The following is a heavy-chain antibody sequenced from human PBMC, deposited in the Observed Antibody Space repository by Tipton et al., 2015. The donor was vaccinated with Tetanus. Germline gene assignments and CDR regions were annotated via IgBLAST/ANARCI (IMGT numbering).Heavy chain of an antibody. V-gene: IGHV4-39*07. D-gene: IGHD6-19*01. CDR2: ISYTGRT. J-gene: IGHJ5*02. CDR3: AILPKHWLAPRGAP. Sequence: LRLSCIVSGGSMSGSGHYGAWVRQSPGKGLEWIGSISYTGRTYYSPSLKSRVTISVDTSKNQFSLNMSSVTAADTAVYYCAILPKHWLAPRGAPWGQGILVTVSS. CDR1: GGSMSGSGHY.